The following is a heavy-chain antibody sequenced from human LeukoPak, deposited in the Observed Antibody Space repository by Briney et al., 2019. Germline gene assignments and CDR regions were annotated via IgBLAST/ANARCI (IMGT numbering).Heavy chain of an antibody. J-gene: IGHJ4*02. D-gene: IGHD6-19*01. CDR3: AKEVSGWYLGFDY. Sequence: PGRSLRLSCAASGFTFSSYGMHWVRQAPGKGLEWVAVISYDGSNKYYADSVKGRFTISRDNSKNTLYLQMNSLRAEDTAVCYCAKEVSGWYLGFDYWGQGTLVTVSS. CDR2: ISYDGSNK. V-gene: IGHV3-30*18. CDR1: GFTFSSYG.